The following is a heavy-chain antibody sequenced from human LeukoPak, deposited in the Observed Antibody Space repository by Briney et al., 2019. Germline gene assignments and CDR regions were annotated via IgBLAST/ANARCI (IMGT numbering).Heavy chain of an antibody. V-gene: IGHV1-2*02. Sequence: ASVKVSCKASGYTFTGYYMHWVRQAPGQGLEWMGCINPNSGGTKYAQKFQGRVTMTRDTSINTAYMELSSLRSDDTAVHYCARDQGPADFDYWGQGTLVTVSS. CDR3: ARDQGPADFDY. CDR2: INPNSGGT. J-gene: IGHJ4*02. CDR1: GYTFTGYY.